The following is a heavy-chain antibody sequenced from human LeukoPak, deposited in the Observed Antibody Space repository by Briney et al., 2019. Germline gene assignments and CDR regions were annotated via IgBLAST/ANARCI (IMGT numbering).Heavy chain of an antibody. CDR3: AFQSAIAAAGGGYFDY. V-gene: IGHV5-51*01. D-gene: IGHD6-13*01. CDR2: IYPGDSDT. CDR1: GYSFTSYW. Sequence: GESLKISCKGSGYSFTSYWIGWVRQMPGEGLEWMGIIYPGDSDTRYSPSFQGQVTISADKSISTAYLQWSSLKASDTAMYYCAFQSAIAAAGGGYFDYWGQGTLVTVSS. J-gene: IGHJ4*02.